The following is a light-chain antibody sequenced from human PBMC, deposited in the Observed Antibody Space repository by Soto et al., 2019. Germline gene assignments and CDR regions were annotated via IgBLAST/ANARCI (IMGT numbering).Light chain of an antibody. J-gene: IGKJ4*01. Sequence: DIHLTQSPSSLSASVGDRVTITCRASQAITNNLAWYQQEPGNPPRLLIYEESTLHSGVPSRFSGRKVGTQFILTIDSLQPEDFATYYCQQVKSYPRTFGGGTKVDIK. CDR1: QAITNN. CDR3: QQVKSYPRT. CDR2: EES. V-gene: IGKV1-9*01.